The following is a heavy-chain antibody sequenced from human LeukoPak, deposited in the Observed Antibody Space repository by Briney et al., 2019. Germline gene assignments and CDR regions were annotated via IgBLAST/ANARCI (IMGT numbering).Heavy chain of an antibody. CDR2: ISYDGSNK. V-gene: IGHV3-30*18. CDR3: AKDRLLAAAGTFDY. CDR1: GFTFSSYG. D-gene: IGHD6-13*01. Sequence: GSLRLSCAASGFTFSSYGLHWVRQAPGKGLEWVAVISYDGSNKYYADSVKGRFTISRDNSKNTLYLQMNSLRAEDTAVYYCAKDRLLAAAGTFDYWGQGTLVTVSS. J-gene: IGHJ4*02.